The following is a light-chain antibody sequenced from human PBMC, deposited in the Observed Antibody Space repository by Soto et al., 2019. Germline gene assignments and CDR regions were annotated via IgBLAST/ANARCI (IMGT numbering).Light chain of an antibody. CDR1: QAITND. Sequence: DIQMTQSPSSLSASVGDRVTITCRASQAITNDLSWYQQKPGEPPKRLIYAASTLHSGVPSRFSGRGSGKEFTLTNSSLQTEDFATYFCLQHNSYPRTVGQGTKVEIK. V-gene: IGKV1-17*01. CDR3: LQHNSYPRT. J-gene: IGKJ1*01. CDR2: AAS.